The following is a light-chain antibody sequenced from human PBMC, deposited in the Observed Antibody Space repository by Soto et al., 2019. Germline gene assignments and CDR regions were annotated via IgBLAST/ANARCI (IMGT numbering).Light chain of an antibody. V-gene: IGKV1-39*01. Sequence: DIQMTQSPSSLSASVGDRVTITCRASQNIGTSLTWYQQKPGKAPTARIYKASTMQGGVPSRFSGSGSGTDFTLIIRSLQPEDSATYYCQQSYSSLVYNFGPGTKLEIK. CDR2: KAS. CDR3: QQSYSSLVYN. CDR1: QNIGTS. J-gene: IGKJ2*01.